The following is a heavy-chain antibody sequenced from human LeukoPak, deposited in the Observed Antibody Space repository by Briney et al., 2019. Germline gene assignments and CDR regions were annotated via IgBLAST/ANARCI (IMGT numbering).Heavy chain of an antibody. Sequence: GGSLRLSCSASGFTFSRHHMTWVRQAPGKGLEWVSAISSDGSNIYYANSLKGRFTISRDNAKKSLHLQMNSLRAEDSAVYYCARGSIVAAGISAFDIWGQGTMVTVSS. D-gene: IGHD6-13*01. V-gene: IGHV3-21*01. CDR2: ISSDGSNI. CDR1: GFTFSRHH. CDR3: ARGSIVAAGISAFDI. J-gene: IGHJ3*02.